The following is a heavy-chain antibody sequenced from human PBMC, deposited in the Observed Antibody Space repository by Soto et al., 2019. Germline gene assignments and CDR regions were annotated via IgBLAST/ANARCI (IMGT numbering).Heavy chain of an antibody. CDR2: ISYDGSNT. Sequence: GGSLRLSCAASGVSFNSYDMHWVRQAPGKGPGWVAIISYDGSNTYYSDSVRGRFTISRDNSKSTLYLQMNSLRADDTAVYYCAKDRSVDTRDWFDPWGQGTLVTVSS. J-gene: IGHJ5*02. V-gene: IGHV3-30*18. CDR1: GVSFNSYD. D-gene: IGHD5-18*01. CDR3: AKDRSVDTRDWFDP.